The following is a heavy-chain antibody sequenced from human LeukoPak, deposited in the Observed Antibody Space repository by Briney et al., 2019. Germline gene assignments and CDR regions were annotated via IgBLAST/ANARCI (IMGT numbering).Heavy chain of an antibody. D-gene: IGHD3-10*01. Sequence: QPGGSLRLSCAASGLTFGTYAMGWVRQAPGQGLEWVSAISGSDGNTYYADSVKGRFTISRDNSKSTLYLQMNSLRAEDTAVYYCAKRNFGFDSWGQGTLVTVSS. V-gene: IGHV3-23*01. CDR1: GLTFGTYA. CDR2: ISGSDGNT. J-gene: IGHJ4*02. CDR3: AKRNFGFDS.